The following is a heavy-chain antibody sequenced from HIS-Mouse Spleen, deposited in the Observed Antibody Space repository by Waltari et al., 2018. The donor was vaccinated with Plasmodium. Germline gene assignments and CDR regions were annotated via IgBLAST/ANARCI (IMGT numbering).Heavy chain of an antibody. CDR1: GFTFSSYA. V-gene: IGHV3-23*01. CDR2: MSGSGGRT. Sequence: EVQLLESGGGLVQPGGSLRLSCAASGFTFSSYAMSWVRQAPGKGREWVPAMSGSGGRTYYADSVKGRFTISRDNSKNTLYLQMNSLRAEDTAVYYCAKTIKYYDILTGYPFDYWGQGTLVTVSS. J-gene: IGHJ4*02. D-gene: IGHD3-9*01. CDR3: AKTIKYYDILTGYPFDY.